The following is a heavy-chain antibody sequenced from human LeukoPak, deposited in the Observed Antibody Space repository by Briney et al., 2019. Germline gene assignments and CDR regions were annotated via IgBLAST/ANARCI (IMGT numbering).Heavy chain of an antibody. D-gene: IGHD3-10*01. CDR3: ARSITMVRGVRRAWFDP. J-gene: IGHJ5*02. Sequence: SETLSLTCTVSGGSVSSGSYYWSWIRQPPGKGLEWIGYIYYSGSTNYNPSLKSRVTISVDTSKNQFSLKLSSVTAADTAVYYCARSITMVRGVRRAWFDPWGQGTLVTVSS. CDR2: IYYSGST. CDR1: GGSVSSGSYY. V-gene: IGHV4-61*01.